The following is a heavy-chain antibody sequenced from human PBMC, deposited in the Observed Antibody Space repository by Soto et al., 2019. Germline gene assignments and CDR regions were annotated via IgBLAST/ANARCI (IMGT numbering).Heavy chain of an antibody. D-gene: IGHD6-13*01. CDR1: GFTFSSYG. V-gene: IGHV3-33*01. CDR2: IWYDGSNK. J-gene: IGHJ4*02. CDR3: ARLAAAGLFWYYFDD. Sequence: QVQLVESGGGLVQPGRSLRLSCAASGFTFSSYGMHWVRQAPGKGLEWVAVIWYDGSNKYYADSVKGRFTISRDNSKNTLDLQMNSLRAEDTAVYYCARLAAAGLFWYYFDDWGQGTLVTVSS.